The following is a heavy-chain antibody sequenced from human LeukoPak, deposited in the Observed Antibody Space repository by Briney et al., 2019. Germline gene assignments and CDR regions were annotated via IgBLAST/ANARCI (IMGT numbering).Heavy chain of an antibody. CDR2: INPNSGGT. J-gene: IGHJ4*02. Sequence: ASVKVSCKASGYTFTGYYMHWVRQAPGQGLEWMGWINPNSGGTNYAQKFQGRVTMTRDTSISTAYMELSRLRSDDTAVYYCATSQLGYRSGGSCYTAFDYWGQGTLVTVSS. CDR1: GYTFTGYY. D-gene: IGHD2-15*01. CDR3: ATSQLGYRSGGSCYTAFDY. V-gene: IGHV1-2*02.